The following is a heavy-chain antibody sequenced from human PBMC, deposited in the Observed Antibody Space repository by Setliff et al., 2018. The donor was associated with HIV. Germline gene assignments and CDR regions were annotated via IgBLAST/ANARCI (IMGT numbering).Heavy chain of an antibody. CDR2: INTNTGNP. CDR3: ARVGSSWSTFDY. V-gene: IGHV7-4-1*02. CDR1: GYTFTDYS. Sequence: ASVKVSCKASGYTFTDYSMTWVRQAPGQGLEWMGWINTNTGNPTYAQGFTGRFVLSLDTPVSTAYLLISRLKAEDTAVYYCARVGSSWSTFDYWGQGALVTISS. D-gene: IGHD6-13*01. J-gene: IGHJ4*02.